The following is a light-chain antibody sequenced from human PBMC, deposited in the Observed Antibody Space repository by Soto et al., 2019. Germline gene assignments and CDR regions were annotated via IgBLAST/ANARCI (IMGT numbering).Light chain of an antibody. CDR1: QSVGSN. CDR3: QQRSNWPPWT. Sequence: EIVMTQSPATLSVSPGERATLSCRASQSVGSNLAWYQQRPGQPPRLLIYGASNRATGIPDRFSGSGSGTDFTLIISSLEPEDFAVYYCQQRSNWPPWTFGQGTKVDIK. CDR2: GAS. V-gene: IGKV3-11*01. J-gene: IGKJ1*01.